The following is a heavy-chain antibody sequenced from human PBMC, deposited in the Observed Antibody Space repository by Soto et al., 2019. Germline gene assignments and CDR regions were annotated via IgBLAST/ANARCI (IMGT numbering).Heavy chain of an antibody. V-gene: IGHV1-69*12. CDR2: IIPIFGTA. CDR1: GGTFSSYA. Sequence: QVQLVQSGAEVKKPGSSVKVSCKASGGTFSSYAISWVRQAPGQGLEWMGGIIPIFGTANYAQKFQGRVRIXXDXSXXTAYMELSSLRSEDTAVYHCARGGEQWLVQDWFDPWGQGTLVTVSS. D-gene: IGHD6-19*01. CDR3: ARGGEQWLVQDWFDP. J-gene: IGHJ5*02.